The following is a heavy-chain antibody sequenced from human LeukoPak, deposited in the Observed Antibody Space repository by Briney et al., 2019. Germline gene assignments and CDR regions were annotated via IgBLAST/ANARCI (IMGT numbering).Heavy chain of an antibody. CDR1: GGSISSSSYY. V-gene: IGHV4-39*07. CDR3: ARLGDSLDY. Sequence: PSETLSLTCTVSGGSISSSSYYWGWIRQPPGKGLEWIGSIYYSGSTYYNPSLKSRVTISVDTSKNQFSLKLSSVTAADTAVYYCARLGDSLDYWGQGTLVTVSS. J-gene: IGHJ4*02. D-gene: IGHD4-17*01. CDR2: IYYSGST.